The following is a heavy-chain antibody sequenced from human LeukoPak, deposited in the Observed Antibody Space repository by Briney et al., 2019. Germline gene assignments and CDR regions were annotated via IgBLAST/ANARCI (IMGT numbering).Heavy chain of an antibody. CDR1: GGSISSSSYY. CDR3: ARHPRPFYYYYYMDV. CDR2: IYYSGST. J-gene: IGHJ6*03. Sequence: SETLSLTCTVSGGSISSSSYYWGWIRQPPGKGLEWIGSIYYSGSTYYNPSLKSRVTISVDTSKNQFSLKLSSVTAADTAVYYCARHPRPFYYYYYMDVWGKGTTVTVSS. D-gene: IGHD6-6*01. V-gene: IGHV4-39*01.